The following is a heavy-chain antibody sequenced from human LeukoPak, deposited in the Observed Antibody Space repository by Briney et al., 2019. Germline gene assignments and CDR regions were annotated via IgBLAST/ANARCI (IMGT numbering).Heavy chain of an antibody. V-gene: IGHV1-8*03. CDR3: ARGVVAGIPFDY. Sequence: APVKVSCKASGYTFTSYDINWVRQATGQGLEWMGWMNPNSGNTGYAQKFQGRVTITRNTSISTAYMELSSLRSEDTAVYYCARGVVAGIPFDYWGQGTLVTVSS. D-gene: IGHD6-19*01. CDR1: GYTFTSYD. CDR2: MNPNSGNT. J-gene: IGHJ4*02.